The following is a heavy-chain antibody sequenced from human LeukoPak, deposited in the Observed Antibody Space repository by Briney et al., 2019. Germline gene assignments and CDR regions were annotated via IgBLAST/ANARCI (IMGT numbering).Heavy chain of an antibody. CDR2: INHSGST. CDR1: GGSFNGHY. J-gene: IGHJ5*02. D-gene: IGHD3-22*01. Sequence: PSEILSLTCGVYGGSFNGHYWSWIRQPPGKGLEWIGEINHSGSTNYNPSLKSRVTISIDTSKSQFSLKLSSVTAADTAVYYCARHVDSSGDWFDPWGQGTLVTVSS. CDR3: ARHVDSSGDWFDP. V-gene: IGHV4-34*01.